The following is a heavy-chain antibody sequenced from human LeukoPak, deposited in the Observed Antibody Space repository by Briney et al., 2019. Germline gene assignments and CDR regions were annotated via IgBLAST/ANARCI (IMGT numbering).Heavy chain of an antibody. V-gene: IGHV1-46*01. Sequence: GASVKVSCQASGYTFTSYYMHWVRQAAGQGLEWMGIINPSGGSTSYAQKFQGRVTMTRDTSTSTVYMELSGLTSEDTAVYYCARAPDVDTAIGFYGMDVWGQGTTVTVSS. CDR2: INPSGGST. CDR1: GYTFTSYY. D-gene: IGHD5-18*01. J-gene: IGHJ6*02. CDR3: ARAPDVDTAIGFYGMDV.